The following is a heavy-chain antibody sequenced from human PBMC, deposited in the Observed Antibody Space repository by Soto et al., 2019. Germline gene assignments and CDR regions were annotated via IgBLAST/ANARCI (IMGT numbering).Heavy chain of an antibody. Sequence: ASVKVSCKASGYTFTSYYMHWVRQAPGQGLEWMGIINPSGGSTSYAQKFQGRVTMTRDTSTSTVYMELSSPRSEDTAVYYCARGEGIAAAVYYFDYWGQGTLVTVSS. CDR2: INPSGGST. J-gene: IGHJ4*02. V-gene: IGHV1-46*01. CDR3: ARGEGIAAAVYYFDY. CDR1: GYTFTSYY. D-gene: IGHD6-13*01.